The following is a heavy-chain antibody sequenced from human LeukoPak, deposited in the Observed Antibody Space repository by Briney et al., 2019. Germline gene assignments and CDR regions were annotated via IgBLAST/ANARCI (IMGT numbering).Heavy chain of an antibody. CDR1: EYSFTDYY. CDR2: INPNSGGT. J-gene: IGHJ3*02. V-gene: IGHV1-2*02. D-gene: IGHD6-13*01. CDR3: ASIAAAGLDAFDI. Sequence: ASMKVSCKASEYSFTDYYIHWVRQAPGQGLEWMGWINPNSGGTNYAQKFQGRVTMTRDTSISTAYMELSRLRSDDTAVYYCASIAAAGLDAFDIWGQGTMVTVSS.